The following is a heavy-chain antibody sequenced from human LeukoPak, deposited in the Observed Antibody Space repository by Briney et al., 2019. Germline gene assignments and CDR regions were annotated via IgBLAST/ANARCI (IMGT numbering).Heavy chain of an antibody. CDR1: GGSFSGYY. J-gene: IGHJ4*02. D-gene: IGHD1-26*01. Sequence: SETLSLTCAVYGGSFSGYYWSWIRQPPGKGLEWTGEINHSGSTNYNPSLKSRVTISVDTSKNQFSLKLSSVTAADTSVYYCARGLSIVGATYYFDYWGQGTLVTVSS. CDR3: ARGLSIVGATYYFDY. CDR2: INHSGST. V-gene: IGHV4-34*01.